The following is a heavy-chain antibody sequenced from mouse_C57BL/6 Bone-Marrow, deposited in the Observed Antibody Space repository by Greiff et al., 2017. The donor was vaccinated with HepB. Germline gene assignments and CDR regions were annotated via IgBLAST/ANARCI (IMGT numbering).Heavy chain of an antibody. CDR2: INPNNGGT. CDR3: ARKVLWLRRGTSYYAMDY. V-gene: IGHV1-22*01. D-gene: IGHD2-2*01. J-gene: IGHJ4*01. Sequence: EVQLQESGPELVKPGASVKMSCKASGYTFTDYNMHWVKQSHGKSLEWIGYINPNNGGTSYNQKFKGKATLTVNKSSSTAYMELRSLTSEDSAVYYCARKVLWLRRGTSYYAMDYWGQGTSVTVSS. CDR1: GYTFTDYN.